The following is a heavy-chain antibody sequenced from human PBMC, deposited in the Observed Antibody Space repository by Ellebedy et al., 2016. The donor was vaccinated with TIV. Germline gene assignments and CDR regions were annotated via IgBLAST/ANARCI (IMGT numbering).Heavy chain of an antibody. CDR2: IYYSGST. Sequence: SETLSLXXTVSGGSISSSSYYWGWIRQPPGKGLEWIGSIYYSGSTYYNPSLKSRVTISVDTSKNQFSLKLSSVTAADTAVYYCAKLGCGGDCSRKYYFDYWGQGTLVTVSS. D-gene: IGHD2-21*02. CDR1: GGSISSSSYY. J-gene: IGHJ4*02. V-gene: IGHV4-39*01. CDR3: AKLGCGGDCSRKYYFDY.